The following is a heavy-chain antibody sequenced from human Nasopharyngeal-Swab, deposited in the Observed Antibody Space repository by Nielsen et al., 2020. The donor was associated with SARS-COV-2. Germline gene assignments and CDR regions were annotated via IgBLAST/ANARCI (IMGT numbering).Heavy chain of an antibody. CDR3: ARNYYGDYPGDI. CDR2: ISGSATNT. J-gene: IGHJ3*02. V-gene: IGHV3-23*01. D-gene: IGHD4-17*01. Sequence: GGSLRLSCAASGFSCSIYAMSWVRQPPGKGLEWVSTISGSATNTYYADSVKGRFTISRDNSKNTLYLQMNSLRAEDTAVYYCARNYYGDYPGDIWGQGTMVTVSS. CDR1: GFSCSIYA.